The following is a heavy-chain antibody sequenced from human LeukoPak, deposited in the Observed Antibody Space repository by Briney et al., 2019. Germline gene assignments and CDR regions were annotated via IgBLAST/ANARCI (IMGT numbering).Heavy chain of an antibody. Sequence: LGGSLRLSCTASGFTFSSYSMNWVRQAPGKGLEWVSSISTSSSYIYYADSVKGRFTISRDNARNSLYLQMNTLRAEDTAVYSCAREGRPGIAAAGLYYYYYMDVWGKGTTVTISS. CDR2: ISTSSSYI. D-gene: IGHD6-13*01. V-gene: IGHV3-21*01. J-gene: IGHJ6*03. CDR1: GFTFSSYS. CDR3: AREGRPGIAAAGLYYYYYMDV.